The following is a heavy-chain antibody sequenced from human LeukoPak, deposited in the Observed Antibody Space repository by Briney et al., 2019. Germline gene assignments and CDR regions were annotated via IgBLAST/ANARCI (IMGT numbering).Heavy chain of an antibody. V-gene: IGHV4-39*01. D-gene: IGHD3-22*01. CDR2: IYDSGST. Sequence: KASETLSLTCTVSGGSIRSSYYYWGWIRQPPGKGLEWIGSIYDSGSTYYNPSLKSRVTISVDTSKNQFSLKLNSVTAADTAVYYCARGANYYDSSGYSATFDYWGQGTLVTVSS. CDR1: GGSIRSSYYY. CDR3: ARGANYYDSSGYSATFDY. J-gene: IGHJ4*02.